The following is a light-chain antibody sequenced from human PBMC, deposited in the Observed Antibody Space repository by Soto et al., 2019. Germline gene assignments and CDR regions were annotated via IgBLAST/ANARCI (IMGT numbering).Light chain of an antibody. CDR3: QQYSKWPPIT. J-gene: IGKJ5*01. CDR2: GAS. CDR1: QSVSSN. Sequence: EIVLTQSPATLSLSPWETATLSCRASQSVSSNLAWYQHKPGQAPRLLIYGASTRATGIPARFSGSGSGTEFTLTISSLQSEDFAVYYCQQYSKWPPITFGQGTRLEIK. V-gene: IGKV3-15*01.